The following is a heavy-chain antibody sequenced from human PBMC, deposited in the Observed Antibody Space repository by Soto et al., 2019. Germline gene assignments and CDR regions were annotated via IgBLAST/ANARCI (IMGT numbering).Heavy chain of an antibody. CDR2: IYPGDSDT. D-gene: IGHD5-18*01. V-gene: IGHV5-51*01. J-gene: IGHJ4*02. CDR3: ARLPWIQLWLADY. CDR1: GYSFTNYW. Sequence: PGESLKISCKGSGYSFTNYWIGCLRQMPGIGLEWMGVIYPGDSDTRYSPSFQGQVTISADKSISTAYLQWSSLKASDTAMYYCARLPWIQLWLADYWGQGTLVTVSS.